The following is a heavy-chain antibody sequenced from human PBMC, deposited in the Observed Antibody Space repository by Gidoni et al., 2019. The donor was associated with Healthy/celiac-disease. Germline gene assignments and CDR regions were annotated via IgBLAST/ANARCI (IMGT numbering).Heavy chain of an antibody. CDR1: GGSFSGYY. V-gene: IGHV4-34*01. J-gene: IGHJ3*02. D-gene: IGHD7-27*01. Sequence: QVQLQQWGAGLLKPSETLSLTCAVYGGSFSGYYGRCIRQPPGKGVEWIGEINHSGSTNYNPALKSRVTISVDTSKNQFSLKLSSVTAADTAVYYCARVGTNGFAFDIWGQGTMVTVSS. CDR2: INHSGST. CDR3: ARVGTNGFAFDI.